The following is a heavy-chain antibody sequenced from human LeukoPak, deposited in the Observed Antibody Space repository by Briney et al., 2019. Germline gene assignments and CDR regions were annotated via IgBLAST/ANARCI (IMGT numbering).Heavy chain of an antibody. D-gene: IGHD1-14*01. J-gene: IGHJ3*02. V-gene: IGHV6-1*01. Sequence: SQTLSLTCAISGDSVSTNSAPWNWIRQSPSRGLEWLGRTYYSSKWYNGYAESVKSRITVNPDTSKNQFSLQLSSVTPEDMAVYYCAREPATEAFDIWGQGTMVTV. CDR3: AREPATEAFDI. CDR1: GDSVSTNSAP. CDR2: TYYSSKWYN.